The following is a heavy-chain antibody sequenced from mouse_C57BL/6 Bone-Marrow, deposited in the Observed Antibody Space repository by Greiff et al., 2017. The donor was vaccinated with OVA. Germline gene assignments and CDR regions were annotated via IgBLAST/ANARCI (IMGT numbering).Heavy chain of an antibody. J-gene: IGHJ2*01. CDR2: ISNGGGST. CDR3: ARRGVTFYYFDY. D-gene: IGHD2-2*01. Sequence: EVKLEESGGGLVQPGGSLKLSCAASGFTFSDYYMYWVRQTPEKRLEWVAYISNGGGSTYYPDTVKGRFTISRDNAKNTLYLQMSRLKSEDTAMYYCARRGVTFYYFDYWGQGTTLTVSS. CDR1: GFTFSDYY. V-gene: IGHV5-12*01.